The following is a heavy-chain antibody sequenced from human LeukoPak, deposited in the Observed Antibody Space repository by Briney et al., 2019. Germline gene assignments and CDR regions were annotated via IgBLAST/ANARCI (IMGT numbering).Heavy chain of an antibody. V-gene: IGHV4-38-2*02. CDR1: GYSISSGHY. CDR2: IYHSGST. Sequence: SETLSLTCTVSGYSISSGHYWGWIRQPPGKGLEWIGSIYHSGSTYYNPSLKSRVTISVDTSKNQFSLKLSSVTAADTAVYYCARDEGAFDIWGQGTMVTVSS. J-gene: IGHJ3*02. CDR3: ARDEGAFDI.